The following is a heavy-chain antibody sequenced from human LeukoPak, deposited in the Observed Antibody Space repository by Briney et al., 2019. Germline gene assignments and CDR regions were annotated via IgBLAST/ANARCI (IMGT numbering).Heavy chain of an antibody. J-gene: IGHJ3*01. CDR1: GSTFANYW. Sequence: GESLKISCKGSGSTFANYWIGWVRQMPGKGLEWMGITHPGDSYTRYSPSFQGQVTISVDKSIRTAYLQWSSLKASDTAMYYCANVGRDLPTVNYGFALHVWGQGTMVTASS. D-gene: IGHD3-10*01. CDR3: ANVGRDLPTVNYGFALHV. V-gene: IGHV5-51*01. CDR2: THPGDSYT.